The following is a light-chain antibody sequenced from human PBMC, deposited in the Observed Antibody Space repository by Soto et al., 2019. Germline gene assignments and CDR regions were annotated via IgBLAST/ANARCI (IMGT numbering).Light chain of an antibody. CDR2: SNN. Sequence: LTQPPSESGTPGQRVTNSCSVSSSNIGSNTVNWYQQLPGTAPKLLIYSNNQRPSGVPDRFSGSKSGTSASLAISGLQSEDEADYYCAAWDDSLNGLVFGTGTKVTVL. J-gene: IGLJ1*01. CDR1: SSNIGSNT. V-gene: IGLV1-44*01. CDR3: AAWDDSLNGLV.